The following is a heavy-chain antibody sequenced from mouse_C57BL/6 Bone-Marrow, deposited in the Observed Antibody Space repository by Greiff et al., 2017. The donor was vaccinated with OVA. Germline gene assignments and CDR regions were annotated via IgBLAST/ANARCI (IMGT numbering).Heavy chain of an antibody. CDR1: GYSFTDYN. Sequence: EVQLQQSGPELVKPGASVKISCKASGYSFTDYNMNWVKQSNGKSLEWIGVINPNYGTTSYNQKFKGKATLTADQSSSTAYMQLNSLTSEDSAVYYCAIAYYYGSSFDWYFDVWGTGTTVTVSS. D-gene: IGHD1-1*01. J-gene: IGHJ1*03. V-gene: IGHV1-39*01. CDR3: AIAYYYGSSFDWYFDV. CDR2: INPNYGTT.